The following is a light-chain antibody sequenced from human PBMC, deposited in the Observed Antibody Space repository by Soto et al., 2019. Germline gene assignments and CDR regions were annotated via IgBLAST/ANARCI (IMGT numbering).Light chain of an antibody. Sequence: DIQMTQSPSTLSASVGDRVTITCRASQSISSWLAWYQQKPGKAPKLLIYKASSFESGVPSRFSGSGSGTECTRTISSLQPDDFATYYCQQYNSYSYTFGEGTKLEIK. V-gene: IGKV1-5*03. CDR2: KAS. J-gene: IGKJ2*01. CDR3: QQYNSYSYT. CDR1: QSISSW.